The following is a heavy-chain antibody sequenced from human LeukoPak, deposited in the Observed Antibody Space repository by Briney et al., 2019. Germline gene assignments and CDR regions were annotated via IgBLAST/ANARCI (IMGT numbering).Heavy chain of an antibody. Sequence: GGSLRLSWAASGFTFGSYWMSWVRQAPGKGLEWVSAISGSGGSTYYADSVKGRFTISRDNSKNTLYLQMNSLRAEDTAVYYCAKDSSQMGIAAAGTGAFDIWGQGTMVTVSS. CDR3: AKDSSQMGIAAAGTGAFDI. CDR2: ISGSGGST. V-gene: IGHV3-23*01. D-gene: IGHD6-13*01. CDR1: GFTFGSYW. J-gene: IGHJ3*02.